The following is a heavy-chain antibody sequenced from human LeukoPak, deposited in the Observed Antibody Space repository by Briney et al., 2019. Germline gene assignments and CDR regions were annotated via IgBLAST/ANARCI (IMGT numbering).Heavy chain of an antibody. CDR3: ARDTRVRWTDY. J-gene: IGHJ4*02. D-gene: IGHD5-24*01. V-gene: IGHV3-48*03. CDR1: GFTFSSYE. CDR2: ISSSGSYI. Sequence: PGGSLRLSCAASGFTFSSYEMNWVRHAPGKGLEWVSYISSSGSYIYYADSVKGRFTVSRDNAKNSLYLQVKSLRAEDTAVLYCARDTRVRWTDYWGKGILVTVSS.